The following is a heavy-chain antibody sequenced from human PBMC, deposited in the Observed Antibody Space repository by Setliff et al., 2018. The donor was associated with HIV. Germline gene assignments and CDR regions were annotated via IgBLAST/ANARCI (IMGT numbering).Heavy chain of an antibody. CDR2: IGGSGT. CDR3: ARLPQDVRSSIDF. D-gene: IGHD6-6*01. J-gene: IGHJ4*02. V-gene: IGHV3-23*01. Sequence: GGSLRLSCAGSGFILSEYTISWVRQTPGKGLEWVSAIGGSGTYYADSVKGRFTISRDKSKNTVFLQMNSLRAEDTAVYYCARLPQDVRSSIDFWGQGTLVTVSS. CDR1: GFILSEYT.